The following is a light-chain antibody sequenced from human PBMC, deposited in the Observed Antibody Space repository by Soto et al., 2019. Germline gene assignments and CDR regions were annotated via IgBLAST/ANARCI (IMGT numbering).Light chain of an antibody. V-gene: IGKV3-20*01. CDR3: QQLDTSPRT. CDR1: QSVSSKY. CDR2: GAS. J-gene: IGKJ1*01. Sequence: EIVLTQSPGTLSLSPGERATLSCRASQSVSSKYLVWYQQKPGQAPRLLIYGASSRATGIPDRCSGSGSGADFTLTISRLEPEDFAVYYCQQLDTSPRTFGQGTRVEIK.